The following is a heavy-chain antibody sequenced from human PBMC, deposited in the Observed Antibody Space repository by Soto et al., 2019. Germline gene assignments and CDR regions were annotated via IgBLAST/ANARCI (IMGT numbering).Heavy chain of an antibody. CDR3: AINRNKGGPQIAMADIIPHY. J-gene: IGHJ4*02. V-gene: IGHV1-18*04. CDR1: GNIFPRYG. CDR2: ISTYNGNT. Sequence: QVQLVQSGAEVKKPGASVKVSCKASGNIFPRYGVTWVRQAPGQGLEWMGWISTYNGNTNHAQKVQGRVTMTTDTSTSTAYMELRNLRSDDTAVYYCAINRNKGGPQIAMADIIPHYWGQGTLVTVSS. D-gene: IGHD6-19*01.